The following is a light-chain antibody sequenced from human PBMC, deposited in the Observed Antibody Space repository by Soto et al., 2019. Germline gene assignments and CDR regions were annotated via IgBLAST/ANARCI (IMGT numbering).Light chain of an antibody. CDR2: EVS. V-gene: IGLV2-8*01. Sequence: QSALTQPPSASGSPGQSVTISCTGTSSDVGGYNFVSWYQQHPGKAPKLMIYEVSKRPSGVPDRFSGSKSDYTASLTVSGLQAEDEADYYCSSYAGSNHYVCGAGTKVTVL. CDR3: SSYAGSNHYV. J-gene: IGLJ1*01. CDR1: SSDVGGYNF.